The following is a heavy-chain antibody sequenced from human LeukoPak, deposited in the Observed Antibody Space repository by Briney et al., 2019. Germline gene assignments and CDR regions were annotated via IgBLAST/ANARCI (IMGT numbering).Heavy chain of an antibody. J-gene: IGHJ4*02. D-gene: IGHD3-22*01. CDR1: GFTFSSYA. CDR3: ARDDYYDSSGYYGEFDY. Sequence: GGSLRLSCAASGFTFSSYAMHWVRQAPGKGLEWMAVISYDGSNKYYADSVKGRFTISRDNSKNTLYLQMNSLRAEDTAVYYCARDDYYDSSGYYGEFDYWGQGTLVTVSS. V-gene: IGHV3-30-3*01. CDR2: ISYDGSNK.